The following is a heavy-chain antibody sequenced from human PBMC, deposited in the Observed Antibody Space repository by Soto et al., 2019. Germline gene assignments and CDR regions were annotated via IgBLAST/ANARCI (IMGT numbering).Heavy chain of an antibody. D-gene: IGHD6-19*01. CDR1: GGSFSGYY. Sequence: QVQLQQWGAGLLKPSETLSLTCAVYGGSFSGYYWSWIRQPPGKGLEWIGEINHSGSTNYNPSLKSRVTRSVDTSKNQFSLKLSSGTAADTAVYYCARTGYSSGWYKAAFDIWGQGTLVTVSS. V-gene: IGHV4-34*01. CDR2: INHSGST. J-gene: IGHJ3*02. CDR3: ARTGYSSGWYKAAFDI.